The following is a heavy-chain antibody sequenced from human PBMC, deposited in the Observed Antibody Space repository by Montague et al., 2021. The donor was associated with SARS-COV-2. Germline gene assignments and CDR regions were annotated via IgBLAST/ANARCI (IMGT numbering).Heavy chain of an antibody. D-gene: IGHD1-26*01. CDR3: ARRAGVVGDTRFDY. CDR1: GDSTSCPNCY. CDR2: IYNSGTT. V-gene: IGHV4-39*01. J-gene: IGHJ4*01. Sequence: SETLSLTCTVSGDSTSCPNCYWGWIRQAPGKGLDWIGTIYNSGTTYYNPSLRSRVTISVDTSKNQFALRLRSVTATDTAIYYCARRAGVVGDTRFDYWGQGILVPVSS.